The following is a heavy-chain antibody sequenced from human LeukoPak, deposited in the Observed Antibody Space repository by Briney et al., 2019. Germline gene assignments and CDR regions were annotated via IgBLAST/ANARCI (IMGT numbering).Heavy chain of an antibody. CDR2: IKKDGSEE. V-gene: IGHV3-7*04. CDR1: GFTFNIYW. J-gene: IGHJ4*02. CDR3: ARDSSLLGVFDY. Sequence: GETLRLSCAASGFTFNIYWMNWVRQAPGKGLEWVANIKKDGSEEYYVDSVKGRFTISRDNAKNSLYLQMNSLRVEDTAVYYCARDSSLLGVFDYWGQGTLVTVTS. D-gene: IGHD3-16*01.